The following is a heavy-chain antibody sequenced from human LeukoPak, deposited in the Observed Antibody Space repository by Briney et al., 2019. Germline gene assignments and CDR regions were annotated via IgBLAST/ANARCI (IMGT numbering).Heavy chain of an antibody. CDR2: INSDESTA. CDR3: AREGSSGYYYYYYYGMDV. V-gene: IGHV3-74*01. J-gene: IGHJ6*02. CDR1: GFTFSSYW. Sequence: GGSLRLSCAASGFTFSSYWMHWVRQAPGKGLVWVSRINSDESTADYADSVKGRFTISRDNSKNTLYLQMNSLRAEDTAMYYCAREGSSGYYYYYYYGMDVWGQGTTVTVSS. D-gene: IGHD3-22*01.